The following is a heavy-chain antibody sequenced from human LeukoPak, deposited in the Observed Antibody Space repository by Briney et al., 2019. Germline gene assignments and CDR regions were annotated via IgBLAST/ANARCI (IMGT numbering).Heavy chain of an antibody. CDR1: GDSVSSNSAA. CDR3: AKEEGGIAAAGGYYYGMDV. Sequence: SQTLSLTCAISGDSVSSNSAAWNWIRQSPSRGLEWLGRTYYRSKWYNDYAVSVKSRITINPDTSKNQFSLQLNSVTPEDTAVYYCAKEEGGIAAAGGYYYGMDVWGQGATVTVSS. CDR2: TYYRSKWYN. D-gene: IGHD6-13*01. V-gene: IGHV6-1*01. J-gene: IGHJ6*02.